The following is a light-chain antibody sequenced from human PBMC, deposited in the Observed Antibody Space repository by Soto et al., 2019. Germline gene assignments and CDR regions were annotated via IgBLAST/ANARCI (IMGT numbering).Light chain of an antibody. Sequence: QSCLTQPASVSGSPGQSITISCTGTSSNVGSYKLVSWYQHHPGKAPKLMIFEVNTRPSGVSNRFSGSKSGNTASLTISGLKVEDEADYYCCSSGGSPTYVFGTGTQVTVL. CDR3: CSSGGSPTYV. J-gene: IGLJ1*01. V-gene: IGLV2-23*02. CDR1: SSNVGSYKL. CDR2: EVN.